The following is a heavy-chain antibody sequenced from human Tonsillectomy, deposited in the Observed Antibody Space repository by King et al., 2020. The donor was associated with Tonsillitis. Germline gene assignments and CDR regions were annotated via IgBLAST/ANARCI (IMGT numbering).Heavy chain of an antibody. CDR2: LYRGGST. D-gene: IGHD3-16*02. CDR1: GLTISNNY. J-gene: IGHJ4*02. V-gene: IGHV3-53*01. Sequence: VQLVESGGRLIQPGGSLRLSCAASGLTISNNYMSWVRQAPGKGLEWLSVLYRGGSTYYADSVKGRFIISRDISNNTLYLQMNSLRAEDTAVYYCATLSSFDYWGQGTLVIVSS. CDR3: ATLSSFDY.